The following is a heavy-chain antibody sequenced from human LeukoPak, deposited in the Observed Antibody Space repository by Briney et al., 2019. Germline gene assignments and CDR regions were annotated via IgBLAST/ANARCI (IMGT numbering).Heavy chain of an antibody. V-gene: IGHV1-69*05. D-gene: IGHD3-22*01. J-gene: IGHJ4*02. CDR1: GGTFSSYA. CDR2: IIPIFGTA. Sequence: GASVKVSCKASGGTFSSYAISWVRQAPGQGLEWMGGIIPIFGTANYAQKFQGRVTLTRDMSTSTDYLELSSLRSDDTAVYYCARGVYYYDSSGYHSFDYWGQGTLVTVSS. CDR3: ARGVYYYDSSGYHSFDY.